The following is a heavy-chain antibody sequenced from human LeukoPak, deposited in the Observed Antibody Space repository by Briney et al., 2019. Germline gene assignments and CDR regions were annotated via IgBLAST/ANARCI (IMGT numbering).Heavy chain of an antibody. V-gene: IGHV3-23*01. CDR3: AKETYSSGWYPYFDY. CDR1: GFTFSTYA. J-gene: IGHJ4*02. Sequence: AGGSLRLSCEASGFTFSTYAMNWVRQAPGKGLEWVSGISASGGLTHYADSVKGRFTISRDNSKNTLWLQMNSLRAEDTAVYYCAKETYSSGWYPYFDYWGQGTLVTVSS. D-gene: IGHD6-19*01. CDR2: ISASGGLT.